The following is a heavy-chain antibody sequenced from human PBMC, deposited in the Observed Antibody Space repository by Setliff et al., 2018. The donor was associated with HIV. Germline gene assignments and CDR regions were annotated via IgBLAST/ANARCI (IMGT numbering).Heavy chain of an antibody. D-gene: IGHD6-13*01. CDR3: ARPHSNRWPYAFDI. V-gene: IGHV3-33*08. CDR2: TWYDGRTT. J-gene: IGHJ3*02. Sequence: GSLRLSCAASGFTFSSYVMHWVRQSPGKGLEWVALTWYDGRTTYYADSVKGRFTISRDNSKNTLNLQMNTLRAEDTAMYYCARPHSNRWPYAFDIWGQGTMVTISS. CDR1: GFTFSSYV.